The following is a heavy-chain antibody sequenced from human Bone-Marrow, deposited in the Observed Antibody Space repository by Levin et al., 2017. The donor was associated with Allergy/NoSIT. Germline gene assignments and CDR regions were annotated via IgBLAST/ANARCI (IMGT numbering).Heavy chain of an antibody. CDR2: ISSSGSTI. J-gene: IGHJ6*02. V-gene: IGHV3-11*01. D-gene: IGHD4-23*01. CDR3: ARDSDYGGNSQTHYYYYYGMDV. CDR1: GFTFSDYY. Sequence: GGSLRLSCAASGFTFSDYYMSWIRQAPGKGLEWVSYISSSGSTIYYADSVKGRFTISRDNAKNSLYLQMNSLRAEDTAVYYCARDSDYGGNSQTHYYYYYGMDVWGQGTTVTVSS.